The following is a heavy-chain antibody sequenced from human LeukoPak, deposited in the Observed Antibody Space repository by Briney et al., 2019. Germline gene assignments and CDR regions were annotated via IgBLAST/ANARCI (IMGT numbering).Heavy chain of an antibody. CDR3: ARAYIPSGSYYFDY. CDR2: IYTSGST. Sequence: SQTLSLTXTVSGGSISSGSYYWSWIRQPAGNGLEWIGRIYTSGSTNYNPSLKSRVTISVDTSKNQFSLKLSSVTAADTAVYYCARAYIPSGSYYFDYWGQGTLVTVSS. V-gene: IGHV4-61*02. CDR1: GGSISSGSYY. J-gene: IGHJ4*02. D-gene: IGHD1-26*01.